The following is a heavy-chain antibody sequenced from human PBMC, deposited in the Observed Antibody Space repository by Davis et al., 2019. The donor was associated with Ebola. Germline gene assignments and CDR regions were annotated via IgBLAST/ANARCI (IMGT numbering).Heavy chain of an antibody. Sequence: ASVKVSCKASGYTFTNYDVEWVRQATGQGLEWMGWMNPNSGNTGFAQKFQGRVTMTRSTSINTAYMELTSLTSEDSAVYYCARVGNFDWISSRFETWGQGTLVTVSS. CDR1: GYTFTNYD. CDR3: ARVGNFDWISSRFET. J-gene: IGHJ5*02. CDR2: MNPNSGNT. D-gene: IGHD3-9*01. V-gene: IGHV1-8*01.